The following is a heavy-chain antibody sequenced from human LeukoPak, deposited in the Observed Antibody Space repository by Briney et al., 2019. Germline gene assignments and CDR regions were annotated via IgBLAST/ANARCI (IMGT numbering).Heavy chain of an antibody. V-gene: IGHV3-23*01. D-gene: IGHD3-22*01. CDR1: GFTFSTYA. Sequence: GGSLRLSCTASGFTFSTYAMTWVRRAPGKGLDWVSAIGASGADTYYADSAKGRFTVSRDNSKNTLYLQMSSLRADDTAVYFCAKRPRDSSGYYLGAFDGWGQGTTVTVSS. CDR2: IGASGADT. CDR3: AKRPRDSSGYYLGAFDG. J-gene: IGHJ3*01.